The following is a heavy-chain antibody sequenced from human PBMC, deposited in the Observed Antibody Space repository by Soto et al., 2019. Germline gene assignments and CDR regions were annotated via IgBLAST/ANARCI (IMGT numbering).Heavy chain of an antibody. Sequence: SQTLSLTYALSVESVSSSRCTRNWSRQSPSRGLEWLGRTYYRSKWYNDYAESVKSRITINPDTSKNQFSLHLNSVTPEDAAVYYCVRLIGNSWLDFWGQGTLVTVSS. J-gene: IGHJ5*01. V-gene: IGHV6-1*01. D-gene: IGHD1-26*01. CDR1: VESVSSSRCT. CDR3: VRLIGNSWLDF. CDR2: TYYRSKWYN.